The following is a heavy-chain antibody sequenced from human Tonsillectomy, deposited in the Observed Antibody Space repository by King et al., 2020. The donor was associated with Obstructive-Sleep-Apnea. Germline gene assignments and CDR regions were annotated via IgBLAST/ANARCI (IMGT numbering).Heavy chain of an antibody. Sequence: VQLVESGGGVVQPGTSLRLSCVGSGFMFENYGMHWVRQAPGKGLEWVAFISYDGHSQYTAYSVKGRFTISRDNSRDTLYLHLSSVRADDTGRYYCAKVRYPGNYYGLAVWGQGTTVTVS. D-gene: IGHD1-1*01. CDR2: ISYDGHSQ. CDR1: GFMFENYG. V-gene: IGHV3-30*18. J-gene: IGHJ6*02. CDR3: AKVRYPGNYYGLAV.